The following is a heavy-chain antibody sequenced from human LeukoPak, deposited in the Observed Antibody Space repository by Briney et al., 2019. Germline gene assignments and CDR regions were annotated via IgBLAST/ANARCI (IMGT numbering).Heavy chain of an antibody. Sequence: GGSLRLSCAASGFTFSSYGMHWVRQAPGKGLEGVAVISYDGSNKYYADSVKGRFTIYRDNSKNTLYLQMNSLSAEDTAVYYCAKPAKRWLQVWDLYYFDYWGQGTLVTVSS. V-gene: IGHV3-30*18. CDR3: AKPAKRWLQVWDLYYFDY. J-gene: IGHJ4*02. D-gene: IGHD5-24*01. CDR1: GFTFSSYG. CDR2: ISYDGSNK.